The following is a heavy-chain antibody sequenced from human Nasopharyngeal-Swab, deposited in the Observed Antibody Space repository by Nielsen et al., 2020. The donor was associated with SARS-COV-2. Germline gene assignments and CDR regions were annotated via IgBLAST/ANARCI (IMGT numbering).Heavy chain of an antibody. D-gene: IGHD3-22*01. CDR1: GFTFSNYW. V-gene: IGHV3-74*03. CDR3: AREGAPYYYDSSGFDTVPSGWDYFDY. Sequence: GESLKISCAASGFTFSNYWMHWVRQAPGKGLVWVSRINNDGSSTTDADSVKGRFTISRDNAKNTVYLQMNSLRAEDTAVYYCAREGAPYYYDSSGFDTVPSGWDYFDYWGQGTLVTVSS. CDR2: INNDGSST. J-gene: IGHJ4*02.